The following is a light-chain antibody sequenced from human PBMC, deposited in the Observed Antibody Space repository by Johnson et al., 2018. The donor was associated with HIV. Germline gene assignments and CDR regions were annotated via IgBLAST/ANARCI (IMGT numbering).Light chain of an antibody. J-gene: IGLJ1*01. CDR1: SSNIGNNY. V-gene: IGLV1-51*01. CDR3: GTWDNSLRAGF. CDR2: DNH. Sequence: QSVLTQPPSVSAAPGQKVTIPCSGSSSNIGNNYASWYQQVPGTAPKLLIYDNHKRPSGIPDRFSGSKSGTSATLGITGLQTGDEADYYCGTWDNSLRAGFFGTGTKVTVL.